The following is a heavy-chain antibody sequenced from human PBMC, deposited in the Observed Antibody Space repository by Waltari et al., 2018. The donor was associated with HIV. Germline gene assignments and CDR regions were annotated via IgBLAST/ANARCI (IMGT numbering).Heavy chain of an antibody. D-gene: IGHD3-3*01. Sequence: EVQLVESGGGLVKPGRSLRLACAAAEFKFDDFAMKWGRQAPGKGLEWVAGITWNRESIGYGDSVKGRFTISRDNAKNSVYLQMNSLRIEDTALYYCARGRSISIFGGGGMDVWGQGTTVTVSS. J-gene: IGHJ6*02. CDR1: EFKFDDFA. CDR2: ITWNRESI. CDR3: ARGRSISIFGGGGMDV. V-gene: IGHV3-9*01.